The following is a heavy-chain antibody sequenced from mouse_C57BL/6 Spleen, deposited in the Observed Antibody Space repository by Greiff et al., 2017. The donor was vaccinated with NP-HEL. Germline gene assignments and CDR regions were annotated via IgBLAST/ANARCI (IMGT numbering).Heavy chain of an antibody. CDR1: GFTFSSYA. D-gene: IGHD1-1*01. Sequence: EVQVVESGGGLVKPGGSLKLSCAASGFTFSSYAMSWVRQTPEKRLEWVATISDGGSYTYYPDNVKGRFTISRDNAKNNLYLQMSHLKSEDTAMYYCARVTTVVAKYYYFDYWGQGTTLTVSS. CDR2: ISDGGSYT. V-gene: IGHV5-4*01. CDR3: ARVTTVVAKYYYFDY. J-gene: IGHJ2*01.